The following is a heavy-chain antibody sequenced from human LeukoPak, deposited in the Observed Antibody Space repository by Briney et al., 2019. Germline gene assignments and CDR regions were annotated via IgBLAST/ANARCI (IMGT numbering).Heavy chain of an antibody. V-gene: IGHV3-21*01. D-gene: IGHD2-2*01. J-gene: IGHJ4*02. Sequence: GGSLRLSCAASGSPFSSYSMNWVRQAPGKGLEWVSSISSSSSYIYYADSVKGRFTISRDNAKNSLYLQMNSLRAEDTAVYYCATVVVVPAATDYWGQGTLVTVSS. CDR2: ISSSSSYI. CDR3: ATVVVVPAATDY. CDR1: GSPFSSYS.